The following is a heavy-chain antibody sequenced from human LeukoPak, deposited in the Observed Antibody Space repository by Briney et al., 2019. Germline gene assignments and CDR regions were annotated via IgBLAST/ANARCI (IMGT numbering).Heavy chain of an antibody. CDR1: GYTLTELS. D-gene: IGHD5-24*01. V-gene: IGHV1-24*01. J-gene: IGHJ3*02. Sequence: ASVKVSCKVSGYTLTELSMHWVRQAPGKGLEWMGGFDPEDGETIYAQKFQGRVTMTEDTPTDTAYMELSSLRSEDTAVYYCATDLNRDGYRTGAFDIWGQGTMVTVSS. CDR2: FDPEDGET. CDR3: ATDLNRDGYRTGAFDI.